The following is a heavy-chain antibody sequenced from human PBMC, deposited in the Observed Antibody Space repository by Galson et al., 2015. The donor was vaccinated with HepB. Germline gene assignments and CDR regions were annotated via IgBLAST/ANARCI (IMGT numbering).Heavy chain of an antibody. CDR2: IKEDGSEK. CDR1: GFTFSNYW. CDR3: ARAGGYCSGTTCNTIFDY. V-gene: IGHV3-7*03. Sequence: SLRLSCAASGFTFSNYWMGWVRQAPGKGLEWVANIKEDGSEKYDVDSVKGRFTFSRDNSKNTLYLQMNSLRAEDTAAYYCARAGGYCSGTTCNTIFDYWGQGTLVTVSS. D-gene: IGHD2-15*01. J-gene: IGHJ4*02.